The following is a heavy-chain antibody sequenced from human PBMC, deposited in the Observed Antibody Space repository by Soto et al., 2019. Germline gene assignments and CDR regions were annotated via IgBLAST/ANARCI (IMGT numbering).Heavy chain of an antibody. CDR1: GGTLSSYS. V-gene: IGHV1-69*12. CDR2: IIPIFGTA. D-gene: IGHD4-17*01. J-gene: IGHJ6*02. CDR3: ASPPTTGNSYYYGMDV. Sequence: QVQVVQAWAEGKKPGFSGEVSCQASGGTLSSYSFSWVRPAPGQGPEWKGGIIPIFGTANYAQKFQGRVTITADESTSTAYMDLSSLRSEDTAVYYCASPPTTGNSYYYGMDVWCQGTTVTVSS.